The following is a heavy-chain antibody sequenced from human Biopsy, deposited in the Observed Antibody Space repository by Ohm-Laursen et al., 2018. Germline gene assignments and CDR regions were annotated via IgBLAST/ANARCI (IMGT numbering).Heavy chain of an antibody. D-gene: IGHD6-19*01. V-gene: IGHV1-46*01. CDR1: GYNFTGYY. CDR3: ARNTGWYGDLYYFDY. J-gene: IGHJ4*02. CDR2: INPSGSTT. Sequence: SVKVSCKTSGYNFTGYYIHWVRQAPGQGLEWMGMINPSGSTTSYPQIFQGRVTMTRDTSKSTVYMELSSLRSTDTAVYFCARNTGWYGDLYYFDYWGQGTLVTVSS.